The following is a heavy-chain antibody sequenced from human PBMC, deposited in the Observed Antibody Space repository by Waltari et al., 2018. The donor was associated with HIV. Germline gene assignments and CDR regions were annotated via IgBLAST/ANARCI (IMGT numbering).Heavy chain of an antibody. J-gene: IGHJ6*03. D-gene: IGHD3-3*01. V-gene: IGHV1-18*01. CDR2: ISTYTGEA. CDR1: GYTFNRFG. Sequence: QVQLVQSGDEVKKPGASMKVSCKASGYTFNRFGIAWVRQAPGQGLEFIGWISTYTGEAKFAQKLQGRVTMTRDTSTSTGFLELRSLRSDDTAVYYCARVDTTSYYDFWKGTLFYYYMDVWGKGTTVTVSS. CDR3: ARVDTTSYYDFWKGTLFYYYMDV.